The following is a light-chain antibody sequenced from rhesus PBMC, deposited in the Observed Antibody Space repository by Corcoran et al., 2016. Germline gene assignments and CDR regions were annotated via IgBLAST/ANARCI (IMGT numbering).Light chain of an antibody. J-gene: IGLJ6*01. CDR3: CSYAGSYTDV. CDR2: EVS. V-gene: IGLV2-32*01. Sequence: QAALTQPRSMSGSPGQSVTISCTGTSSDIGFYNYVSWYQQHPGTAPKLMIYEVSKRPSGVSDRFSGSKSGNTASLTISGLQAEDEADYYCCSYAGSYTDVFGSGTKLTVL. CDR1: SSDIGFYNY.